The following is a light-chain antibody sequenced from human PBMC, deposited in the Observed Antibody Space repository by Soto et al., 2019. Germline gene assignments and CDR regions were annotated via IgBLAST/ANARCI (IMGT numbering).Light chain of an antibody. CDR1: QRITTY. V-gene: IGKV1-39*01. Sequence: IQMTQSPSSLSASVGDRVTITCRASQRITTYLNWYQQKPGEAPKLLISTSGTLQRGVPSWFSGSGSGTDFTLTITALRPEDFATYFCQQTYSTPYTFGQGTKLEIK. CDR3: QQTYSTPYT. J-gene: IGKJ2*01. CDR2: TSG.